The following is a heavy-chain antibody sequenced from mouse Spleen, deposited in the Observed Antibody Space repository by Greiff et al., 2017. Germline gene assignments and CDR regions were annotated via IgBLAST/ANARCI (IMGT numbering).Heavy chain of an antibody. CDR1: GFTFSDYG. CDR3: ARTYDGGDYFDY. Sequence: EVKVVESGGGLVKPGGSLKLSCAASGFTFSDYGMHWVRQAPEKGLEWVAYISSGSSTIYYADTVKGRFTISRDNAKNTLFLQMTSLRSEDTAMYYCARTYDGGDYFDYWGQGTTLTVSS. J-gene: IGHJ2*01. CDR2: ISSGSSTI. D-gene: IGHD2-14*01. V-gene: IGHV5-17*01.